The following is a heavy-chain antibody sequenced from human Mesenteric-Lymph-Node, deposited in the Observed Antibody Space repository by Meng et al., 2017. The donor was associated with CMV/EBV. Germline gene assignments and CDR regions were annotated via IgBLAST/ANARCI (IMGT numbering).Heavy chain of an antibody. CDR1: GFTFSDYT. CDR2: ISCDGTNK. V-gene: IGHV3-30-3*01. D-gene: IGHD3-3*01. J-gene: IGHJ4*02. Sequence: GESLKISCAASGFTFSDYTIHWVRQAPGKGLEWVTLISCDGTNKFYADSVKGRFTISRDNSKNTLYLQMNSLRAEDTAVYYCAKDLRITIFGVVPGFDYWGQGTLVTVSS. CDR3: AKDLRITIFGVVPGFDY.